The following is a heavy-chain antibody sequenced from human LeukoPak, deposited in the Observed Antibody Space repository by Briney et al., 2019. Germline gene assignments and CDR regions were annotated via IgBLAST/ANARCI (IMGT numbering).Heavy chain of an antibody. Sequence: PSETLSLTCAVYGGSFSGYYWSWIRQPPGKGLEWIGEINHSGSTNYNPSLKSRVTISVDTSKNQFSPKLSSVTAADTAVYYCARVRGYSSGIRWANDYWGQGTLVTVSS. V-gene: IGHV4-34*01. CDR3: ARVRGYSSGIRWANDY. CDR1: GGSFSGYY. D-gene: IGHD5-18*01. J-gene: IGHJ4*02. CDR2: INHSGST.